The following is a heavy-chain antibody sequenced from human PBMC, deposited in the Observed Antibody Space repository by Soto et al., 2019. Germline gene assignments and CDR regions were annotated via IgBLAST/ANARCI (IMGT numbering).Heavy chain of an antibody. V-gene: IGHV1-18*04. D-gene: IGHD6-13*01. J-gene: IGHJ6*02. CDR1: GYTFTSYG. CDR2: ISAYNGNT. CDR3: ARLRGGIEQQLVIYYGMDV. Sequence: QVQLVQSGAEVKKPGASVKVPCKASGYTFTSYGISWVRQAPGQGLEWMGWISAYNGNTNYAQKLQGRVTMTTDTSTRTAYMELRSLRSDDTAVYYCARLRGGIEQQLVIYYGMDVWGQGTTVTVSS.